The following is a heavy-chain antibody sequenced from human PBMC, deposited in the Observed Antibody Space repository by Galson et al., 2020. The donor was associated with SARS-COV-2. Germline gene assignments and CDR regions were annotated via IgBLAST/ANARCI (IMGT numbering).Heavy chain of an antibody. CDR1: GFSFSDYW. Sequence: GESLKISCAASGFSFSDYWMHWVRQAPGKGLVWVSRINSYGNSTNYADSVRGRFTVSRDNAKNVLYLQMNSLRAEDTAVYYCTRHSSGDYWGQRPLVTV. CDR3: TRHSSGDY. V-gene: IGHV3-74*01. D-gene: IGHD3-22*01. J-gene: IGHJ4*02. CDR2: INSYGNST.